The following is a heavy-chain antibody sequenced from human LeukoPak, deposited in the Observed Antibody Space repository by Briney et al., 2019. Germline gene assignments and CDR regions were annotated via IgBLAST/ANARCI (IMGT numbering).Heavy chain of an antibody. V-gene: IGHV3-7*01. CDR3: ARDDCSSISCYHNWFDP. D-gene: IGHD2-2*01. CDR1: GFTFSSYW. CDR2: IKQDGSEK. J-gene: IGHJ5*02. Sequence: PGGSLRLSCAASGFTFSSYWMSWVRRAPGKGLEWVANIKQDGSEKYYVDSVKGRFTISRDNAKNSLYLQMNSLRAEDTAAYYCARDDCSSISCYHNWFDPWGQGTLVTVSS.